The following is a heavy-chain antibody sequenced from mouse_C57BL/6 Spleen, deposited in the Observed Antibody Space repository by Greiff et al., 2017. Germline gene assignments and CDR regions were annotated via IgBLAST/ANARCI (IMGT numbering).Heavy chain of an antibody. V-gene: IGHV14-1*01. J-gene: IGHJ4*01. D-gene: IGHD2-12*01. CDR1: GFNIKDYY. CDR3: TTGDYSGYYAMDY. CDR2: IDPEDGDT. Sequence: VQLQQSGAELVRPGASVKLSCTASGFNIKDYYMHWVKQRPEQGLEWIGRIDPEDGDTEYAPKFQGKATMTADTSSNTAYLQLSSLTSEDPAVYYCTTGDYSGYYAMDYWGQGTSVTVSS.